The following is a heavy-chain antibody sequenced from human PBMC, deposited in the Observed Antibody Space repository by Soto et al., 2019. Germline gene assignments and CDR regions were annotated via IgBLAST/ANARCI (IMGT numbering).Heavy chain of an antibody. CDR1: GDSVSSNSAA. CDR3: ASEEGGQLVPYYYYYYGMDV. Sequence: SQTLSLTCAISGDSVSSNSAAWNWIRQSPSRGLEWLGRTYYRSKWYNDYAVSVKSRITINPDTSKNQFSLQLNSVTPEDTAVYYCASEEGGQLVPYYYYYYGMDVWGQGTTVTVSS. V-gene: IGHV6-1*01. CDR2: TYYRSKWYN. D-gene: IGHD6-6*01. J-gene: IGHJ6*02.